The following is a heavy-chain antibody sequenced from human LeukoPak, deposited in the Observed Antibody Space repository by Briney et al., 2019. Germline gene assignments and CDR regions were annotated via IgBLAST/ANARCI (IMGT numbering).Heavy chain of an antibody. CDR3: ARGLKSGYYYDSSGYYSGSFDY. D-gene: IGHD3-22*01. J-gene: IGHJ4*02. V-gene: IGHV1-2*02. CDR1: GYTFTGYY. Sequence: ASVKVSCKASGYTFTGYYMHWVRQAPGQGLEWMGWINPNSGGTSYAQKFQGRVTMTRDTSISTAYMELSRLRSDDTAVYYCARGLKSGYYYDSSGYYSGSFDYWGQGTLVTVSS. CDR2: INPNSGGT.